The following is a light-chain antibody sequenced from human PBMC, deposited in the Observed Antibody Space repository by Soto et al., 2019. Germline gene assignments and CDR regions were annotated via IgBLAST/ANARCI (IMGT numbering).Light chain of an antibody. CDR3: AAWDDSLSGWV. CDR1: SSNIGSNY. V-gene: IGLV1-47*02. Sequence: QSVLTQPPSASGTPGQRVTISCSGSSSNIGSNYVYWYQQLPGTAPKLLIYSNNQRPSGVPDRFSGSKSGTSASLAISGLRSEDEADYYCAAWDDSLSGWVFGGWTKVTVL. J-gene: IGLJ3*02. CDR2: SNN.